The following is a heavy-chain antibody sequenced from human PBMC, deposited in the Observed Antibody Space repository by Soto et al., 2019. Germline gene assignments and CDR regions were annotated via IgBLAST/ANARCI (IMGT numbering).Heavy chain of an antibody. J-gene: IGHJ4*02. CDR1: GGSISSSSYY. CDR2: IYYSGST. CDR3: ARRRYCTNGVCSAIFDY. Sequence: SETLSLTCTVSGGSISSSSYYWGWIRQPPGKGLEWIGSIYYSGSTYYNPSLKSRVTISVDTPKNQFSLKLSSVTAADTAVYYCARRRYCTNGVCSAIFDYWGQGTLVTVSS. V-gene: IGHV4-39*01. D-gene: IGHD2-8*01.